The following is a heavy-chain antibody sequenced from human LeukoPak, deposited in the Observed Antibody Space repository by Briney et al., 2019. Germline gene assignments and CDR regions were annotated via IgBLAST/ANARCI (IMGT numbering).Heavy chain of an antibody. CDR3: ARGGSDILTQHDY. V-gene: IGHV3-21*01. J-gene: IGHJ4*02. CDR1: GFTFSSYS. CDR2: ISSSSRYI. Sequence: GGSLRPSCAPSGFTFSSYSMNWVRQPPGKGLEWVSSISSSSRYIYYADSVKGRFTISRDNAKNSLYLQMNSLRAEDTAVYYCARGGSDILTQHDYWGQGTLVTVSS. D-gene: IGHD3-9*01.